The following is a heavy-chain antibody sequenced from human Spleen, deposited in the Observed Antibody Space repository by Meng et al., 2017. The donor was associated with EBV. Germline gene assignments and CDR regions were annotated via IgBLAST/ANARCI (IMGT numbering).Heavy chain of an antibody. CDR1: VGSISSGYYS. Sequence: QLQRQESGSGLVKPSQTLSLTCAVSVGSISSGYYSWSWIRQPPGKGLEWIGYIYDSGSTYYNPSLKSRVTISVDRSNSQFSLKLSSVTAADTAVYYCATSSSSWTRFDYWGQGTLVTVSS. J-gene: IGHJ4*02. D-gene: IGHD6-13*01. CDR2: IYDSGST. CDR3: ATSSSSWTRFDY. V-gene: IGHV4-30-2*01.